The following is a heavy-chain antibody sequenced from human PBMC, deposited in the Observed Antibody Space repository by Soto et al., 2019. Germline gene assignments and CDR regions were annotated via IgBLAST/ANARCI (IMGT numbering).Heavy chain of an antibody. CDR3: ARDRSGYGEFDY. J-gene: IGHJ4*02. V-gene: IGHV4-31*03. Sequence: SETLSLTCTVSGGSISSGGYYWSWIRQHPGKGLEWIGYIYYSGSTYYNPSLKSRVTISVDTSKNQFSLKLSSVTAADTAVYYCARDRSGYGEFDYWGQGTLVTVSS. D-gene: IGHD5-12*01. CDR2: IYYSGST. CDR1: GGSISSGGYY.